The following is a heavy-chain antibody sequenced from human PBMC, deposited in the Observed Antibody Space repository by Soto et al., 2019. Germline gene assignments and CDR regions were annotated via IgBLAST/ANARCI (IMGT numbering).Heavy chain of an antibody. J-gene: IGHJ3*02. V-gene: IGHV1-8*02. CDR2: MNPNSGNT. Sequence: ASVKVSCKASGYTFTSYDINWVRQATGQGLEWMGWMNPNSGNTGYAQKFQGRVTMTRNTSISTAYMELSSLRSEDTAVYYCARVGSRGIVVVPADDAFDIWGQGTMVTVSS. CDR3: ARVGSRGIVVVPADDAFDI. CDR1: GYTFTSYD. D-gene: IGHD2-2*01.